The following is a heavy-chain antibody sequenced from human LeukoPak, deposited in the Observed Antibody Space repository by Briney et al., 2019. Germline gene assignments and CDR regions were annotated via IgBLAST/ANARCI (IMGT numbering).Heavy chain of an antibody. CDR2: IYYSGST. CDR1: GGSISSSTYY. V-gene: IGHV4-39*01. CDR3: AGASSGYSALDY. J-gene: IGHJ4*02. D-gene: IGHD3-22*01. Sequence: SETLSLTCSVSGGSISSSTYYWGWIRQPPGTGLEWIGSIYYSGSTYYNPSLKSRVTISVDTSKNQFSLKLSSVTAADTAVYYCAGASSGYSALDYWGQGTLVTVSS.